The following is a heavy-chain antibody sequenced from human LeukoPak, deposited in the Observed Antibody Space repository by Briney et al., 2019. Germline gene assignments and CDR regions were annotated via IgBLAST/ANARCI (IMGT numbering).Heavy chain of an antibody. CDR3: AKVAVRGSGWYGDYFDY. Sequence: PGGSLRLSCAASGFTFSSYGMHWVREAPGKGLEWVAFIRYDGSNKYYVDSVKGRFTISRDNSKNTLYLQMNSLRAEDTAVYYCAKVAVRGSGWYGDYFDYWGQGTLVTVSS. V-gene: IGHV3-30*02. CDR1: GFTFSSYG. D-gene: IGHD6-19*01. CDR2: IRYDGSNK. J-gene: IGHJ4*02.